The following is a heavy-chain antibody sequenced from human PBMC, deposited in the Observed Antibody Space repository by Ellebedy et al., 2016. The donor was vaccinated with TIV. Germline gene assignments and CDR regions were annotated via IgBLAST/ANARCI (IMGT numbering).Heavy chain of an antibody. V-gene: IGHV4-39*01. CDR3: ARPSANY. Sequence: MPSETLSLTCIVSGGSITMSSYFWGWIRQPPGKGLEWIGTMFYTGSTYYNPSLKSRVTISVDTSKNQFSLRLTSVTAADTAIYYCARPSANYWGRGILVTVSS. J-gene: IGHJ4*02. CDR2: MFYTGST. CDR1: GGSITMSSYF.